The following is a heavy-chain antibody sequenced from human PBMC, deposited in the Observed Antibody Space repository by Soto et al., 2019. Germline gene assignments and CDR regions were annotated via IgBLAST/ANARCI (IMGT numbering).Heavy chain of an antibody. CDR1: GGSISSYY. J-gene: IGHJ4*02. V-gene: IGHV4-59*01. D-gene: IGHD3-22*01. CDR2: IYYSGST. Sequence: ETLSLTCTVSGGSISSYYWSWIRQPPGKGLEWIGYIYYSGSTNYNPSLKSRVTISVDTSKNQFSLKLSSVTAADTAVYYCARSKSGYDSSGYYFYWGQGTLVTVSS. CDR3: ARSKSGYDSSGYYFY.